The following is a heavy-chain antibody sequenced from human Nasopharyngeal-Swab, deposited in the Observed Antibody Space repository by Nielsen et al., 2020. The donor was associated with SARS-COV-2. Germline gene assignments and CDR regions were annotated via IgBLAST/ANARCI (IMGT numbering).Heavy chain of an antibody. CDR2: ISAYKGNT. CDR1: GYTFTSYG. Sequence: ASVKVSCKASGYTFTSYGISWVRQAPGQGLEWMGWISAYKGNTNYAQKLQGRVTMTTDTSTSTAYMELRSLRSDDTAVYYCAREKQARLNDYYYYGMDVWGQGTTVTVSS. CDR3: AREKQARLNDYYYYGMDV. D-gene: IGHD6-6*01. V-gene: IGHV1-18*01. J-gene: IGHJ6*02.